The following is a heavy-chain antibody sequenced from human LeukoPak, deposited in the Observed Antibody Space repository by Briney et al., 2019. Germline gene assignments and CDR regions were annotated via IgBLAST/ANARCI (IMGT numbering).Heavy chain of an antibody. CDR1: GGSTSSGSYY. Sequence: PSQTLSLTCTVSGGSTSSGSYYWGWIRQPAGKGLEWIGRIYTSGSTNNNPSLKSRVTISVDTSKNQFSLTLSSVTAADTAVYYCARDDSYYDFWSGYSGNWFDPWGQGTLVTVSS. V-gene: IGHV4-61*02. J-gene: IGHJ5*02. CDR3: ARDDSYYDFWSGYSGNWFDP. CDR2: IYTSGST. D-gene: IGHD3-3*01.